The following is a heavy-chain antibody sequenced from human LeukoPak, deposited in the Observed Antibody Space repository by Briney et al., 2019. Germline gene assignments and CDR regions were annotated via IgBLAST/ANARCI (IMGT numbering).Heavy chain of an antibody. CDR3: AKDRRIAAEGGENWFDP. V-gene: IGHV3-23*01. D-gene: IGHD6-6*01. CDR1: GFTFSSYA. Sequence: GGSLRLSCAASGFTFSSYAMSWVRQAPGKGLEWVSAISGSGGSTYYADSVKGRFTISRDNSKNTLYLQMNSLRAEDTAVYYCAKDRRIAAEGGENWFDPWGQGTLVTVSS. CDR2: ISGSGGST. J-gene: IGHJ5*02.